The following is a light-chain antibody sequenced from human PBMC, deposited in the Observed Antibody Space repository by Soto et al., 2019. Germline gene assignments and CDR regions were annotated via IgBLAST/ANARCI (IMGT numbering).Light chain of an antibody. Sequence: ELVLTQSPATLSLSPGDRATLSCRASQSVSSYLAWYQQKPGQAPRLLIYDSSNRATGIPARFSGSGSGTDFTLTISSLEPEDFAVYYCQQRSNWPPKYTFGQGTKREIK. CDR1: QSVSSY. CDR3: QQRSNWPPKYT. J-gene: IGKJ2*01. CDR2: DSS. V-gene: IGKV3-11*01.